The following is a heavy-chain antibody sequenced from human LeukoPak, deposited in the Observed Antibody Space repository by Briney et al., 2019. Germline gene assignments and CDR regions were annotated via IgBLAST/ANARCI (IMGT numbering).Heavy chain of an antibody. CDR2: ISSGSSTI. CDR1: AFTFRSYA. CDR3: ARESYDSSGYFYN. Sequence: PGGSLRLSCAASAFTFRSYAMSWVRQAGGKGLEWVSYISSGSSTIYYADSVKGRFTISRDNAKNSLFLQMNSLRDEDTAVYYCARESYDSSGYFYNWGQGTLVTVSS. J-gene: IGHJ4*02. D-gene: IGHD3-22*01. V-gene: IGHV3-48*02.